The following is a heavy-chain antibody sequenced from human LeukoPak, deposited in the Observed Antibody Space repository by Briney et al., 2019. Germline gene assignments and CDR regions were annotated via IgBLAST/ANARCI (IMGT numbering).Heavy chain of an antibody. CDR3: ARAYSSVVSCDY. D-gene: IGHD6-19*01. CDR1: GFTFSSYE. CDR2: ITSSGTTI. J-gene: IGHJ4*02. Sequence: GRSLRLSCAASGFTFSSYEMNWVRQAPGKGLEWVSYITSSGTTIHYADSVKGRFTISRDNAKNSLYLQMNSLRAEDTAVYYCARAYSSVVSCDYWGQGTLVTVSS. V-gene: IGHV3-48*03.